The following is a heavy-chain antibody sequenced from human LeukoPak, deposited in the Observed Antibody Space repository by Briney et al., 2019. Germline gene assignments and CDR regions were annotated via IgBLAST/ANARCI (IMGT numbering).Heavy chain of an antibody. J-gene: IGHJ4*02. V-gene: IGHV3-23*01. D-gene: IGHD6-19*01. CDR2: LTGGSDNS. Sequence: AGGSLRLSCAASGFTFSSSAMTWVRQAPGKGLEWVSSLTGGSDNSEHADSVKGRFSISRDNSKNTLYLQMNSLTAEDTAVYYCAKVVAVAGEAFDYWGQGTLVTVSS. CDR1: GFTFSSSA. CDR3: AKVVAVAGEAFDY.